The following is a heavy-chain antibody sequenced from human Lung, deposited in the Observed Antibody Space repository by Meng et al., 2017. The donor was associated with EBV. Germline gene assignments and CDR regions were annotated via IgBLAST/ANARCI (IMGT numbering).Heavy chain of an antibody. V-gene: IGHV4-30-2*01. D-gene: IGHD2-15*01. CDR1: SGAISSDTSS. J-gene: IGHJ4*02. CDR3: AVTRYCSGGSCFDY. Sequence: QLQLQESGAGLGKPSKTLSLPGAVSSGAISSDTSSWNWIRQRPGKGLEWIGFVYRSGSTYYNPSLKSRVIISVDRSNNQFSLELNSVSAADTAVYYCAVTRYCSGGSCFDYWGQGTLVTVSS. CDR2: VYRSGST.